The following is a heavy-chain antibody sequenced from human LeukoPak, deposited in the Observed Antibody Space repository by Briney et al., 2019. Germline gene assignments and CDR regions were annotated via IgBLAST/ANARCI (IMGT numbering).Heavy chain of an antibody. Sequence: PGGSLRLSCAASGFTFSSYSMNWVRQAPGKGLEWVSYISSSSSTIYYADSVKGRFTISRDNAKNSLYLQMDSLRAEDTAVYYCATDDYYDSSGYYHPADRNYWGQGTLVTVSS. CDR3: ATDDYYDSSGYYHPADRNY. CDR2: ISSSSSTI. J-gene: IGHJ4*02. V-gene: IGHV3-48*04. D-gene: IGHD3-22*01. CDR1: GFTFSSYS.